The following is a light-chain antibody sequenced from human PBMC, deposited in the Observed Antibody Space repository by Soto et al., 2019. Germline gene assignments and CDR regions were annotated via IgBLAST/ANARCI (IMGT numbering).Light chain of an antibody. V-gene: IGLV2-14*03. CDR2: DVS. CDR1: SSDVGGYNY. CDR3: SSYTSSSTLVV. J-gene: IGLJ2*01. Sequence: QSALTQPASVSGSPGQSITISCTGTSSDVGGYNYVSWYQHHAGKAPKLMIYDVSNRPSGVSNRFSASKSGNTASLTISGIQAEDEADYYCSSYTSSSTLVVFGGGTKLTVL.